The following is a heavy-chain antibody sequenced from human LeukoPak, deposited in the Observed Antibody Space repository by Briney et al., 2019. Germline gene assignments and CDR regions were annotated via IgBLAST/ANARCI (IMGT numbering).Heavy chain of an antibody. V-gene: IGHV3-23*01. CDR2: IGDSGDPT. Sequence: GGSLRLSCAASGFTFSNAWMSWVRQAPGKGLEWVSVIGDSGDPTYYADSVKGRFTISRDNSKNTLYLQMNSLRAEDTALYYCAKDARRSSGWYFFDHWGQGTLVAVSS. D-gene: IGHD6-19*01. CDR3: AKDARRSSGWYFFDH. J-gene: IGHJ4*02. CDR1: GFTFSNAW.